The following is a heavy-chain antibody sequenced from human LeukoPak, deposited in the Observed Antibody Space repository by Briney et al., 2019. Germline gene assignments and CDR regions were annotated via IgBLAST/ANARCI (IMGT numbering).Heavy chain of an antibody. CDR2: INDSGRS. V-gene: IGHV4-34*01. D-gene: IGHD3-22*01. J-gene: IGHJ4*02. CDR1: GGSFSGYY. Sequence: SETLSLTCGVYGGSFSGYYWSWIRQPPGKGLEWIGEINDSGRSNYKSSLKSRVTISVDTSKNQFSLKLSSVTAADTAVYYCARHGRWLLRRYYFDYWGQGTLVTVSS. CDR3: ARHGRWLLRRYYFDY.